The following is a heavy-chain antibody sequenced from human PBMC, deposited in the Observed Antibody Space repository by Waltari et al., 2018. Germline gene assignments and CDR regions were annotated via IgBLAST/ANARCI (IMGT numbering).Heavy chain of an antibody. CDR1: GGSISSGDYY. D-gene: IGHD4-17*01. Sequence: QVQLQESGPGLVKPSQTLSLTCTVSGGSISSGDYYWSWIRQPPGKGLEWIGYIYYSGSTYYNPSLKSRVTISVDTSKNQFSLKLSSVTAADTAVYYCARDGRWDRYGDPFDAFDIWGQGTMVTVSS. CDR2: IYYSGST. CDR3: ARDGRWDRYGDPFDAFDI. V-gene: IGHV4-30-4*08. J-gene: IGHJ3*02.